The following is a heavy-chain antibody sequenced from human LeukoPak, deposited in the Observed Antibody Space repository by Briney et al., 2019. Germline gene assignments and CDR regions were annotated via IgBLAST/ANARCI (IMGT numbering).Heavy chain of an antibody. D-gene: IGHD3-22*01. Sequence: GASVKVSCKASGYTFTSYAMHWVRQAPGQRLEWMGWINAGNGNTKYSQEFQGRVTITRDTSASTAYMELSSLRSEDTAVYYCPRDYYDSSGYYGGLAAFDIWGQGTMVTVSS. J-gene: IGHJ3*02. V-gene: IGHV1-3*03. CDR1: GYTFTSYA. CDR3: PRDYYDSSGYYGGLAAFDI. CDR2: INAGNGNT.